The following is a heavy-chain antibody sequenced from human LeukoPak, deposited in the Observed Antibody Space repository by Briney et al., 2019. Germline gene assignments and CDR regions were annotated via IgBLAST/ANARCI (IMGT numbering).Heavy chain of an antibody. CDR3: ASPNYSSGWYVFDY. V-gene: IGHV1-24*01. J-gene: IGHJ4*02. CDR2: FDPEDGET. CDR1: GYTLTELS. Sequence: ASVKVSCKVSGYTLTELSMHWVRQAPGKGLEWMGGFDPEDGETIYAQKFQGRVTMTEDTSTDTAYMELSSLRSEDTAVYYCASPNYSSGWYVFDYWGQGALVTVSS. D-gene: IGHD6-19*01.